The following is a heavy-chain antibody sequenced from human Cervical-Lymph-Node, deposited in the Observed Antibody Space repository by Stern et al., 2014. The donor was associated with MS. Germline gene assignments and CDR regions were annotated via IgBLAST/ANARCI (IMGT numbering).Heavy chain of an antibody. D-gene: IGHD1-26*01. CDR1: GASISGGTYY. CDR3: ARDDALGPTRYHYGMDV. J-gene: IGHJ6*02. V-gene: IGHV4-61*02. Sequence: QVQLQESGPGLVKPSQTLSLTCTVSGASISGGTYYWSWIRQPAGKGLEWIGRMYNSGATNYNPSLKSRVTISLDTSKNQFFLSLSSVTAADTAVYYCARDDALGPTRYHYGMDVWGQGTTVTVSS. CDR2: MYNSGAT.